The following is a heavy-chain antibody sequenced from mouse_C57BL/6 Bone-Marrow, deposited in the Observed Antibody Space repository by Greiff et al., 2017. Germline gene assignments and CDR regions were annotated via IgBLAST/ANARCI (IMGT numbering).Heavy chain of an antibody. Sequence: VQLQQPGAELVKPGASVKLSCKASGYTFTSYWITWVKQRPGQGLEWIGDILPGSGSTNYNEKFKSKATLTADTSSSTAYMQLSSLTSADSAVYYCARDVVDSSFYFDYWGQGTTLTVSS. J-gene: IGHJ2*01. CDR2: ILPGSGST. V-gene: IGHV1-55*01. CDR1: GYTFTSYW. D-gene: IGHD2-12*01. CDR3: ARDVVDSSFYFDY.